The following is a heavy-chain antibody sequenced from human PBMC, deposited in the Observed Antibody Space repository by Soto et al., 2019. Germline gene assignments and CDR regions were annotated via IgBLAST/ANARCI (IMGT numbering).Heavy chain of an antibody. J-gene: IGHJ6*03. CDR1: GGSISSGGYY. D-gene: IGHD3-22*01. CDR2: IYYTGSS. Sequence: PSETLSLTCTVSGGSISSGGYYWSWIRQHPGKGLEWIGYIYYTGSSYYNPSLKSRVTISVDTSKNQFSLKLSSVTAADTAVYFCARFGYSTNIGMDVWGKGTTVPVSS. CDR3: ARFGYSTNIGMDV. V-gene: IGHV4-31*03.